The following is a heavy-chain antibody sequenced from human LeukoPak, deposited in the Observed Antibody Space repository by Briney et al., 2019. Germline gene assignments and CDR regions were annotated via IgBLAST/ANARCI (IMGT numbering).Heavy chain of an antibody. Sequence: SCKASGYTFSSYAMSWVRQAPGKGLEWVSAISGSGGSTYYADSVKGRFTISRDNSKNTLYLQMNSLRAEDTAVYYCAKALIYYYFDYWGQGTLVTVSS. J-gene: IGHJ4*02. V-gene: IGHV3-23*01. CDR2: ISGSGGST. CDR1: GYTFSSYA. CDR3: AKALIYYYFDY. D-gene: IGHD3/OR15-3a*01.